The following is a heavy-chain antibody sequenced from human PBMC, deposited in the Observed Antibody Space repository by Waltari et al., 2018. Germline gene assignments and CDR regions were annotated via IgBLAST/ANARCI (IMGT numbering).Heavy chain of an antibody. Sequence: QVQLQESGPGLVKPSETLSLTCTVSGDSISSYYWSWIRQPPGKGLEWIGYISYTGITNYNPSLKSRVTFSVDTSKNQFSLKLSSATAADTAVYYCARALVTTRIYFDYWGLGTLVTVSS. CDR1: GDSISSYY. V-gene: IGHV4-59*08. D-gene: IGHD5-12*01. CDR3: ARALVTTRIYFDY. CDR2: ISYTGIT. J-gene: IGHJ4*02.